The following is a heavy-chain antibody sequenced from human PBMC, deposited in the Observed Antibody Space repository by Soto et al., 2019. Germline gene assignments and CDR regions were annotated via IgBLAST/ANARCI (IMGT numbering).Heavy chain of an antibody. CDR3: VNKRHRNGSIRGKPFDY. Sequence: GGSLRLTCAASGFTFSTYTMNWVRQSPGKGLEWVSFISGGSSYIYYADSVKGRCTISRDNAKNSLYPQINILRAEDTAVYYCVNKRHRNGSIRGKPFDYWGQGTPVTVSS. V-gene: IGHV3-21*01. CDR1: GFTFSTYT. J-gene: IGHJ4*02. CDR2: ISGGSSYI. D-gene: IGHD3-16*01.